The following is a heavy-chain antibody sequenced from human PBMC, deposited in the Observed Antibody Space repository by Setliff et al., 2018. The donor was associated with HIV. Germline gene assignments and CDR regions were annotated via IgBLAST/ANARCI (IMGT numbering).Heavy chain of an antibody. CDR1: GFTFGDYA. V-gene: IGHV3-48*03. D-gene: IGHD2-15*01. CDR2: ISSTTTI. J-gene: IGHJ4*02. CDR3: ARDGLEGDMAGRQRTYAFGY. Sequence: GGSLRLSCTASGFTFGDYAMTWVRQAPGKGLEGVSYISSTTTIRYADSVKGRFTISRDNAKNSLYLRMNSLRVEDTAVYYCARDGLEGDMAGRQRTYAFGYWGQGTLVTVSS.